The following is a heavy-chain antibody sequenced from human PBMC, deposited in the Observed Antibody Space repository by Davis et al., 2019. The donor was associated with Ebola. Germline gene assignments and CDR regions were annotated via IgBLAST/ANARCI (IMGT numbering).Heavy chain of an antibody. CDR2: ISTSSGYI. CDR1: GFTFSSYS. V-gene: IGHV3-21*01. J-gene: IGHJ4*02. CDR3: GRGGEDLIWFGEKPIDY. D-gene: IGHD3-10*01. Sequence: GESLKISCAASGFTFSSYSMNWVRRAPGKGLEWVSFISTSSGYIYYADSVKGRFTISRDNAKNSLYLQMNSLRAEDTAVYYYGRGGEDLIWFGEKPIDYWGQGTLVTVSS.